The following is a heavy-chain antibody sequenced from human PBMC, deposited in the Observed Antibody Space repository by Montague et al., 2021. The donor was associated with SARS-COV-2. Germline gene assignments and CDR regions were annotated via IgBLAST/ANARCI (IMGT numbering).Heavy chain of an antibody. CDR3: ARTSDPSNFDSTGYYGAFDV. CDR1: GATISSDY. V-gene: IGHV4-59*01. CDR2: MPYSGSA. J-gene: IGHJ3*01. D-gene: IGHD3-22*01. Sequence: SETLSLTCTVSGATISSDYWSWIRQSPGKGLEWIGYMPYSGSATXNPSLESRVAISRDTSKNQFSLTLIPATAADTAIYYCARTSDPSNFDSTGYYGAFDVWGQGTTVIVSS.